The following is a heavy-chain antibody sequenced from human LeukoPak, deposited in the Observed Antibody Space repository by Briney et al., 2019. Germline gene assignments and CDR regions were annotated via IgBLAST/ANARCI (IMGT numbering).Heavy chain of an antibody. Sequence: GESLKISCKGSGYSFTSYWISWVRQAPGKGLEWVANIKPDGSEIYYLDSVKGRFTISRDNAKNSLYLQMNDLRAEDAAVYYCTRSLDYWGQGTLVTVSS. CDR3: TRSLDY. CDR1: GYSFTSYW. J-gene: IGHJ4*02. V-gene: IGHV3-7*02. D-gene: IGHD2-15*01. CDR2: IKPDGSEI.